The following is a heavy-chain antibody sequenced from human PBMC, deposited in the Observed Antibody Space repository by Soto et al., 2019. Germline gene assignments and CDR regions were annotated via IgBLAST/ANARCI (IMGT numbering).Heavy chain of an antibody. V-gene: IGHV3-23*01. CDR1: GFTFSSYA. CDR3: AKGEYCSGGSCYLNNWFDP. Sequence: PGGSLRLSCAASGFTFSSYAMSWVRQAPGKGLEWVSAISGSGGSTYYADSVKGRFTISRDNSKNTLYLQMNSLRAEDTAVYYCAKGEYCSGGSCYLNNWFDPWGQGTLVTVSS. CDR2: ISGSGGST. D-gene: IGHD2-15*01. J-gene: IGHJ5*02.